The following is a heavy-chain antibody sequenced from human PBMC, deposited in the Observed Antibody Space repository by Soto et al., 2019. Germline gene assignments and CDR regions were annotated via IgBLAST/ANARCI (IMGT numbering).Heavy chain of an antibody. D-gene: IGHD5-12*01. CDR2: IIPIFGTV. J-gene: IGHJ2*01. CDR1: GGTFSNFP. V-gene: IGHV1-69*12. CDR3: ARGNHRWLQLWYFDL. Sequence: QVQLVQSGAEVKKPGSSLKASCKASGGTFSNFPISWLRQAPGKGLEWMGGIIPIFGTVNYAQKFQGRVTITADESTSTAYMELSSLRSEDTAVYYCARGNHRWLQLWYFDLWGRGTLVTVSS.